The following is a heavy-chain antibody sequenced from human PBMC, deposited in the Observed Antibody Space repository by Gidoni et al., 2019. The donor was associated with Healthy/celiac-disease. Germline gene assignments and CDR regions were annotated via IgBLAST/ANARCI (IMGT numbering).Heavy chain of an antibody. CDR2: ISYDGSNK. Sequence: QVQLVESGGGVVQTGRSLRLSCAASGFTFSSYAMHWVRQAPGKGLEWVAVISYDGSNKYYADSVKGRFTISRDNSKNTLYLQMNSLRAEDTAVYYCARDYSNYFYYYYGMDVWGQGTTVTVSS. V-gene: IGHV3-30-3*01. CDR3: ARDYSNYFYYYYGMDV. J-gene: IGHJ6*02. D-gene: IGHD4-4*01. CDR1: GFTFSSYA.